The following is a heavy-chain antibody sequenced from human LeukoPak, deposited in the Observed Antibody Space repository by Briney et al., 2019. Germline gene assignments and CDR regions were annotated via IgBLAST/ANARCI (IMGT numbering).Heavy chain of an antibody. CDR2: NSSSSFKI. V-gene: IGHV3-48*03. D-gene: IGHD6-13*01. CDR3: VRDPSYGSSWYYYMDV. CDR1: EFTFVRYA. Sequence: GGSLRLSCAASEFTFVRYAMNWVRQAPGKEVAWVSYNSSSSFKIGYADSVKGRFTISRDNSKNSLYLQMDSLRVEDTAVYYCVRDPSYGSSWYYYMDVWGKGTTVTVSS. J-gene: IGHJ6*03.